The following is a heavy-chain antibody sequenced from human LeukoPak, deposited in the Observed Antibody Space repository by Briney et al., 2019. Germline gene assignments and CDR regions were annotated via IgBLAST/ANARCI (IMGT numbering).Heavy chain of an antibody. Sequence: PGRSLRLSCTASGFTFGDYAMSWVRQAPGKGLEWVGFIRSKAYGGTTEYAASVKGRFTISRDDSKSIAYLQMNSLKTEDTAVYYCTRPTDYYYYGMDVWGQGTTVTVSS. CDR2: IRSKAYGGTT. J-gene: IGHJ6*02. V-gene: IGHV3-49*04. CDR1: GFTFGDYA. CDR3: TRPTDYYYYGMDV.